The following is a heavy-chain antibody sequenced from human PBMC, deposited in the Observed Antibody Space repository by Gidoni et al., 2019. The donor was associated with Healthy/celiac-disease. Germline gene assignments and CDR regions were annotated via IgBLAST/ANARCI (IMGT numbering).Heavy chain of an antibody. J-gene: IGHJ4*02. V-gene: IGHV3-30*18. CDR3: AKDYGIAAAGSPGDY. CDR2: ISYDGSNK. CDR1: GFTFSSYG. Sequence: QVQLVESGGGVVQPGRSLRLSCSASGFTFSSYGMHWVRQAPGKGLEWVAVISYDGSNKYYADSVKGRFTISRDNSKNTLYLQMNSLRAEDTAVYYCAKDYGIAAAGSPGDYWGQGTLVTVSS. D-gene: IGHD6-13*01.